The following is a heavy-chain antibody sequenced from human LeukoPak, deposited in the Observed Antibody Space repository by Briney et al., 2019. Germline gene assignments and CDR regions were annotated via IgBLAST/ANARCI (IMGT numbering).Heavy chain of an antibody. V-gene: IGHV3-64*01. CDR3: ARGYSYGGYYDYGMDV. CDR2: ISSNGGST. Sequence: GGSLRLSCAASGFTFRSYAMHWVRQAPGKGLEYVSAISSNGGSTYYANSVKGRFTISRDNSKNTLYLQMGSLRAEDMAVYYCARGYSYGGYYDYGMDVWGQGTTVTVSS. D-gene: IGHD5-18*01. J-gene: IGHJ6*02. CDR1: GFTFRSYA.